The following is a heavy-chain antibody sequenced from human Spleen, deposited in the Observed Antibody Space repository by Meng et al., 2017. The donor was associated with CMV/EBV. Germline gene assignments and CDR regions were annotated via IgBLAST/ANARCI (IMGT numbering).Heavy chain of an antibody. CDR2: IFHSGST. V-gene: IGHV4-61*01. CDR3: ARHETGYYDFWSGPPLNWFDP. CDR1: GGSVSSRTYY. J-gene: IGHJ5*02. D-gene: IGHD3-3*01. Sequence: SETLSLTCTVSGGSVSSRTYYWSWIRQPPGKGLEWIGYIFHSGSTDYNPSLRTGVTISVDTSKNQFSLKLYSVTAADTAVYYCARHETGYYDFWSGPPLNWFDPWGQGTLVTVSS.